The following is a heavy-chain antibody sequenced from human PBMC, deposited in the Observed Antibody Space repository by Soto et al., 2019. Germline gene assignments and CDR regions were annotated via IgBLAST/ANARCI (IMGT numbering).Heavy chain of an antibody. J-gene: IGHJ4*02. CDR3: ARTYSSSWSPFDY. CDR1: GGSFSGYY. Sequence: QVQLQQWGAGLLKPSETLSLTCAVYGGSFSGYYWSWICQPPGKGLEWIGEINQSGGTNYNPALKSRVTISVDTSKNQFSLKLSSVTAADTAVYYCARTYSSSWSPFDYWGQGTLVTVSS. D-gene: IGHD6-13*01. V-gene: IGHV4-34*01. CDR2: INQSGGT.